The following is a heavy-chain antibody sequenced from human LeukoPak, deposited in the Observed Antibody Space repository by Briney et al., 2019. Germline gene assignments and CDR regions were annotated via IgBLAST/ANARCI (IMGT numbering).Heavy chain of an antibody. D-gene: IGHD5-24*01. J-gene: IGHJ4*02. CDR1: GYSFSTYW. CDR3: ARASRDGYNQNFDH. CDR2: IYPGGSET. Sequence: GESLKISCKGLGYSFSTYWNAWVRQRPGKGLEWMGIIYPGGSETRYDPSSQGQVTISADTSTSTAYLQWSSLRASDTAMYYCARASRDGYNQNFDHWGQGTQVTVSS. V-gene: IGHV5-51*01.